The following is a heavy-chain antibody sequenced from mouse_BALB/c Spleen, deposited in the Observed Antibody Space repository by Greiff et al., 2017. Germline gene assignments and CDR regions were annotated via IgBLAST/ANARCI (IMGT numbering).Heavy chain of an antibody. CDR1: GYSITSDYA. CDR3: ARWDYEFAY. V-gene: IGHV3-2*02. Sequence: EVKLVESGPGLVKPSQSLSLTCTVTGYSITSDYAWNWILQFPGNKLEWMGYISYSGSTSYNPSLKSRISITRDTSKNQFFLQLNSVTTEDTATYYCARWDYEFAYWGQGTLVTVSA. CDR2: ISYSGST. D-gene: IGHD2-4*01. J-gene: IGHJ3*01.